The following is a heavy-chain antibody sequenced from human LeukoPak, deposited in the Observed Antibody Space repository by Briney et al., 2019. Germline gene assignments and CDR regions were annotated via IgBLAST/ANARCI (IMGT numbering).Heavy chain of an antibody. D-gene: IGHD3-10*01. Sequence: PSETLSLTCTVSGGSISRSRDYWGWIRQPPGKGLEWIGSIYYSGSTYYNPSLKSRVTISVDTSKDQFSLKLSSVTAADTAVYYCARFTMVRGVIITSYAFDIWGQGTMVTVSS. CDR2: IYYSGST. V-gene: IGHV4-39*07. CDR3: ARFTMVRGVIITSYAFDI. J-gene: IGHJ3*02. CDR1: GGSISRSRDY.